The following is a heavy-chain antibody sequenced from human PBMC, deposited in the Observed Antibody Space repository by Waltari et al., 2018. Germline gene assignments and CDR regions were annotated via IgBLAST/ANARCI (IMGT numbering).Heavy chain of an antibody. V-gene: IGHV1-18*01. CDR1: GYTFTSYG. J-gene: IGHJ5*02. CDR3: ARDGISNYYGSGSYFKGWFDP. CDR2: ISAYNGNT. Sequence: QVQLVQSGAEVKKPGASVKVSCKASGYTFTSYGISWLRQAPGHGLEWMGWISAYNGNTNYAQKLQGRVTMTTDTSTSTAYMELRSLRSDDTAVYYCARDGISNYYGSGSYFKGWFDPWGQGTLVTVSS. D-gene: IGHD3-10*01.